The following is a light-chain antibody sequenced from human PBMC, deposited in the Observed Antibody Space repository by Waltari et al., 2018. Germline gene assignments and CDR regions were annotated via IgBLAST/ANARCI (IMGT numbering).Light chain of an antibody. CDR2: ATS. Sequence: DIQMTQSPPSVSASVGDRVTITCRASQGIRSLLSWYQQKPGKAPKLLIYATSNLQSGVPSGFSGSGSGTEFPLTISSLQPEDVATFSCHDANSFPLTFGPGTKVEI. CDR3: HDANSFPLT. J-gene: IGKJ4*01. V-gene: IGKV1-12*01. CDR1: QGIRSL.